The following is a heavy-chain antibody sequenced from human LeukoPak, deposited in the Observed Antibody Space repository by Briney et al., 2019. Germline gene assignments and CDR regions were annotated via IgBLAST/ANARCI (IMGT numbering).Heavy chain of an antibody. D-gene: IGHD3-22*01. CDR2: IKQDGSEE. Sequence: PGGSLRLSCAASGFTFSSYWMSWVRQAPGKGLEWVANIKQDGSEEFYVDSVKGRFTISRDNAKNSLFLQMNSLRTEDTAVYYCATESYYFSLYWGQGTLVTVSS. CDR3: ATESYYFSLY. CDR1: GFTFSSYW. J-gene: IGHJ4*02. V-gene: IGHV3-7*01.